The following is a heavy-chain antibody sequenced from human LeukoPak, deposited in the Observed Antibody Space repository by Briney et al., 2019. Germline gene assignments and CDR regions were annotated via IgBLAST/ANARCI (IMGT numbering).Heavy chain of an antibody. Sequence: SETLSLTCAVSGGSISTSNWWNWVRQPPGKGLEWIGEIYHSGSTNYNPSLKSRVTISIDKSKNHFSLNLSSVTAADTAVYYCARSSGGSCYNWGQGTLVTVSS. V-gene: IGHV4-4*02. D-gene: IGHD2-15*01. CDR2: IYHSGST. CDR1: GGSISTSNW. J-gene: IGHJ4*02. CDR3: ARSSGGSCYN.